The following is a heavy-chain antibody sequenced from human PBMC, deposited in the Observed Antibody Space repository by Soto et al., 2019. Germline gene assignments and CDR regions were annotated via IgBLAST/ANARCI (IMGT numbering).Heavy chain of an antibody. CDR3: ARDLLHDTAMVASAFDI. J-gene: IGHJ3*02. CDR1: GFTFSSYS. V-gene: IGHV3-21*01. D-gene: IGHD5-18*01. CDR2: ISSSSSYI. Sequence: GGSLRLSCAASGFTFSSYSMNWVRQAPGKGLELVSSISSSSSYIYYADSVKGRFTISRDNAKNSLYLQMNSLRAEDTAVYYCARDLLHDTAMVASAFDIWGQGTMVTVSS.